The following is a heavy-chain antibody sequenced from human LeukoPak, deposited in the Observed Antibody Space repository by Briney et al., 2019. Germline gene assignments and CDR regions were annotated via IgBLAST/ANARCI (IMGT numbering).Heavy chain of an antibody. CDR3: ARDVHSYGYNPIGYYYYYMDV. D-gene: IGHD5-18*01. CDR2: ISGSGGST. V-gene: IGHV3-23*01. J-gene: IGHJ6*03. Sequence: GGSLRLSCAASGFTFSSYAMSWVRQAPGKGLEWVSAISGSGGSTYYADSVKGRFTISRDNSKNTLYLQMNSLRAEDTAVFYCARDVHSYGYNPIGYYYYYMDVWGKGTTVTVSS. CDR1: GFTFSSYA.